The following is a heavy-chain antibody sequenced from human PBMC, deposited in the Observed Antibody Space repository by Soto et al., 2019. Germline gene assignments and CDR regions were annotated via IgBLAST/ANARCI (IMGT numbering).Heavy chain of an antibody. CDR3: AGVLLGYCSGGTCYSTPYYYYGMDV. D-gene: IGHD2-15*01. J-gene: IGHJ6*02. Sequence: SETLSLTCTVSGGSISSYYWSWIRQPPGKGLEWIGYIYYSGSTNYNPSLKSRVTISVDTSKNEFSLKLSSVTAADTAVYYCAGVLLGYCSGGTCYSTPYYYYGMDVLGQSTTVTVSS. V-gene: IGHV4-59*01. CDR1: GGSISSYY. CDR2: IYYSGST.